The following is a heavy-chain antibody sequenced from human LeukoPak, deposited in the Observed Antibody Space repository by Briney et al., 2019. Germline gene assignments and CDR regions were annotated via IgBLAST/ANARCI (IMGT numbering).Heavy chain of an antibody. CDR1: GFTFSDYY. CDR2: ISSSGSTI. V-gene: IGHV3-11*01. J-gene: IGHJ4*02. CDR3: AKVRRQTTVAHFYDY. D-gene: IGHD4-23*01. Sequence: GGSLRLSCAASGFTFSDYYMSWIRQAPGKGLEWVSYISSSGSTIYYADSVKGRFTISRDNAKNSLYLQMNSLRAEDTAVYYCAKVRRQTTVAHFYDYWGQGTLVTVSS.